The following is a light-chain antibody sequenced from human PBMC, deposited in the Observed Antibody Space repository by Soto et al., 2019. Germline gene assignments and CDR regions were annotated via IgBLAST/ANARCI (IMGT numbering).Light chain of an antibody. CDR1: QSVSSN. V-gene: IGKV3-15*01. J-gene: IGKJ2*01. CDR3: QQYNNWPPYT. Sequence: EIVMTQSSATLSVSPGERATLSCRASQSVSSNLAWYQQKPGQAPRLLIYGASTRATGIPARFSGSRSGTEFTLTISSLQYECFAVYYCQQYNNWPPYTFGQGTKLEIK. CDR2: GAS.